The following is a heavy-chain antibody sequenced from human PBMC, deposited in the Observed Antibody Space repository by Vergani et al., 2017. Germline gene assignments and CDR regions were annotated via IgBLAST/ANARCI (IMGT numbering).Heavy chain of an antibody. J-gene: IGHJ5*02. CDR3: ARDKWDDDGPRGWFAP. V-gene: IGHV4-4*07. Sequence: VQLQESGPGLLKPSETLSLTCSVSGASISSYFWSWIRQPAGKGLEWLGRVHTDGTAYYNPSLRTRVRLSADLSQSQFSLKMTSLTAADTDVYFCARDKWDDDGPRGWFAPWGQGILVTVSS. CDR2: VHTDGTA. D-gene: IGHD5-24*01. CDR1: GASISSYF.